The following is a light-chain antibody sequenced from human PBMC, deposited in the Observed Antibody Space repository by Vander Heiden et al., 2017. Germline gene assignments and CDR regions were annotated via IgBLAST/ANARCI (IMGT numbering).Light chain of an antibody. J-gene: IGLJ2*01. CDR1: KLGDKY. V-gene: IGLV3-1*01. CDR2: QDS. CDR3: QAWDSSTAV. Sequence: SYELTQPPSVSVSPGQTASITCSGDKLGDKYACWYQQKPGQSPVLVIYQDSKRPSGIHERFSGSHSGNTATLTISGTQAMDEADYYCQAWDSSTAVFGGGTKLTVL.